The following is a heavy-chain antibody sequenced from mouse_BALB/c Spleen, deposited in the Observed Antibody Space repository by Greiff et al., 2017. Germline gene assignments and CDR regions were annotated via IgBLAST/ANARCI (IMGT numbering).Heavy chain of an antibody. CDR3: ARGVGYYRPWFAY. D-gene: IGHD2-14*01. CDR2: ISYSGST. J-gene: IGHJ3*01. V-gene: IGHV3-2*02. CDR1: GYSITSDYA. Sequence: EVQLQESGPGLVKPSQSLSLTCTVTGYSITSDYAWNWIRQFPGNKLEWMGYISYSGSTSYNPSLKSRISITRDTSKNQFFLQLNSVTTEDTATYYCARGVGYYRPWFAYWGQGTLVTVSA.